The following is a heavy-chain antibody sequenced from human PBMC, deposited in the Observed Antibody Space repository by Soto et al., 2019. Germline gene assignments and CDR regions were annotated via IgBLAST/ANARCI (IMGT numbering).Heavy chain of an antibody. CDR2: ISYDGSNK. D-gene: IGHD4-17*01. V-gene: IGHV3-30*18. J-gene: IGHJ3*02. CDR1: GFTFSSYG. CDR3: AKDSQTTVVTLDAFDI. Sequence: QVQLVESGGGVVQPGRSLRLSCAASGFTFSSYGMHWVRQAPGKGLEWVAVISYDGSNKYYADSVKGRFTISRDNSKNTLYLQMNSLRAEDTAVYYCAKDSQTTVVTLDAFDIWGQGTMVTVSS.